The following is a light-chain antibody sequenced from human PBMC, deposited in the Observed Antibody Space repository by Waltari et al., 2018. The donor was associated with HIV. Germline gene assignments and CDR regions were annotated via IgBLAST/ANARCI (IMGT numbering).Light chain of an antibody. CDR3: SSYTSSSPYV. J-gene: IGLJ1*01. CDR2: DVS. CDR1: NNDVGGYYY. V-gene: IGLV2-14*03. Sequence: QSALTQPRSVSGSPGQSVTIPCTGTNNDVGGYYYVSCYQHRPAEAPRLLIYDVSNRPSGVSNRFSGSKSGNTASLTISGLQAEDEADYYCSSYTSSSPYVFGTGTKVTVL.